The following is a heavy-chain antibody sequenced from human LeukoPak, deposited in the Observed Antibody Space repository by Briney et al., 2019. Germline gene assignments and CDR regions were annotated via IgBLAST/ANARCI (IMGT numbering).Heavy chain of an antibody. J-gene: IGHJ3*02. CDR3: ARSDRNYGGYAFDI. CDR1: GGSISSSSYY. CDR2: IYYSGST. D-gene: IGHD4-23*01. Sequence: SETLSLTCTVSGGSISSSSYYWGWIRQPPGKGLEWIGSIYYSGSTNYNPSLKSRVTISVDTSKNQFSLKLSSVTAADTAVYYCARSDRNYGGYAFDIWGQGTMVTVSS. V-gene: IGHV4-39*07.